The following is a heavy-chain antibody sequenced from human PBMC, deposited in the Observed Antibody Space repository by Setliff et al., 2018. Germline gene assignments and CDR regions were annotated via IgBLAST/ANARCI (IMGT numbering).Heavy chain of an antibody. D-gene: IGHD2-21*02. CDR2: ISSSSSYT. CDR1: GFTLGDYY. J-gene: IGHJ4*02. CDR3: ARAIVVTAIHDY. Sequence: PGGSLRLSCAAPGFTLGDYYMSWIRQAPGKGLEWVSYISSSSSYTNYADSVKGRFTISRDNAKNSLYLQMNSLRAEDTAVYYCARAIVVTAIHDYWGQGTLVTVSS. V-gene: IGHV3-11*03.